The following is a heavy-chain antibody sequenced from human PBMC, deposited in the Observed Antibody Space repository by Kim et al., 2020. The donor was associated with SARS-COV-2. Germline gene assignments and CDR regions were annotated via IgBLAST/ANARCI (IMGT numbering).Heavy chain of an antibody. CDR2: IYYSGST. CDR1: SGSISSSSYY. V-gene: IGHV4-39*01. J-gene: IGHJ6*02. Sequence: SETLSLTCTVSSGSISSSSYYWAWIRQPPGKGLEWIGSIYYSGSTYHNPSLKSRVTISVDTSKNQFSLRLSSVNAADTAVYYCARQYYGMDVWGQGTTVTVSS. CDR3: ARQYYGMDV.